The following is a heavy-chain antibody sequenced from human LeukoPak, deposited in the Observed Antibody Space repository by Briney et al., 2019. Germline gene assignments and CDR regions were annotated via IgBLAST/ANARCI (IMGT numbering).Heavy chain of an antibody. V-gene: IGHV3-23*01. CDR3: AKDEVGYCGSTSCHGAFDI. Sequence: QPGGSLRLSCAASGFTFSSYAMSWVRQAPGKGLEGVSAISGSGGSTYYADSVKGRFTIARDNSKNTLYLQMNSLRAEDTAVYYCAKDEVGYCGSTSCHGAFDIWGQGTMVTVSS. D-gene: IGHD2-2*01. CDR2: ISGSGGST. J-gene: IGHJ3*02. CDR1: GFTFSSYA.